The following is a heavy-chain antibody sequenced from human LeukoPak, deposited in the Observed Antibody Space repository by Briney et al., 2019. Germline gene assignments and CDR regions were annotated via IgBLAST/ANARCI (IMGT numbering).Heavy chain of an antibody. CDR2: ITGYGAT. Sequence: GGSLRLSCAASGFTFSNFAMMWVRQAPGTGLQWVSTITGYGATFYADSVGGRFTIFRDTSMNTLFLQMNSLGAEDTAVYYCAKGAAAGKVDWFDPWGQGTLVTVSS. CDR3: AKGAAAGKVDWFDP. V-gene: IGHV3-23*01. CDR1: GFTFSNFA. J-gene: IGHJ5*02. D-gene: IGHD6-13*01.